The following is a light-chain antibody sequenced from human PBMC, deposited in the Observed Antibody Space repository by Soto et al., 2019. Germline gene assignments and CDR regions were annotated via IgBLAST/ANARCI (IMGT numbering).Light chain of an antibody. CDR2: AAS. Sequence: DIQMTQSPSSVSASVGDRVTITCRASQDISRWLAWYQQKPGKAPKFLIFAASNLHSGVPSRFSGSGSGADFTLTINNLQPEDFATYYCQQANSFPVTFGGGTRVEIK. V-gene: IGKV1-12*01. J-gene: IGKJ4*01. CDR1: QDISRW. CDR3: QQANSFPVT.